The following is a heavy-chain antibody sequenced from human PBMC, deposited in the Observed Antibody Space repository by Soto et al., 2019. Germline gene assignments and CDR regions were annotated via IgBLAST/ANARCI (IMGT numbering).Heavy chain of an antibody. CDR3: AKAMVPPMTVTAY. J-gene: IGHJ4*02. Sequence: GASVKVSCKASGGTFSSYAISWVRQAPGQGLEWMGGIIPIFGTANYAQKFQGRVTITADESTSTAYMELSSLRSEDTAVYYCAKAMVPPMTVTAYLGEGTLVTVPQ. CDR2: IIPIFGTA. D-gene: IGHD2-21*02. CDR1: GGTFSSYA. V-gene: IGHV1-69*13.